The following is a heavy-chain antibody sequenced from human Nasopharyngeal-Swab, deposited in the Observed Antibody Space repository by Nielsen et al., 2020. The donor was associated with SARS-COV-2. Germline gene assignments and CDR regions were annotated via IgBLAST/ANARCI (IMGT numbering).Heavy chain of an antibody. CDR1: GFTFSSYS. V-gene: IGHV3-21*01. D-gene: IGHD6-6*01. CDR2: ISSSSSYI. CDR3: ARDGYSSSSGDFDY. J-gene: IGHJ4*02. Sequence: GESLKISCAASGFTFSSYSMNWVSSISSSSSYIYYADSVKGRFTISRDNAMNSLYLQMNSLRAEDTAVYYCARDGYSSSSGDFDYWDQGTLVTVSS.